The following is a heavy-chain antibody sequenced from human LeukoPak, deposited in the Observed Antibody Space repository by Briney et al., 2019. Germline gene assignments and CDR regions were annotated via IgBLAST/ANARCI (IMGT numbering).Heavy chain of an antibody. Sequence: GGSLRLSCDASGFTFRNYEMNWVRQAPGKGLEWVSYISSSGATKHYADSVKGRFTISRDNAKNSLYLQMNSLRAEDTAVYYCARGLHFRVYDSSDYYPYWGQGTLVTVSS. CDR2: ISSSGATK. D-gene: IGHD3-22*01. CDR3: ARGLHFRVYDSSDYYPY. V-gene: IGHV3-48*03. J-gene: IGHJ4*02. CDR1: GFTFRNYE.